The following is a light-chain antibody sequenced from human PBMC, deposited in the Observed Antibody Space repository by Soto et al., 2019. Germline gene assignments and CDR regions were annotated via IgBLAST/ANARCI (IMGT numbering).Light chain of an antibody. CDR2: DAS. CDR3: QQRSNWPVT. V-gene: IGKV3-11*01. J-gene: IGKJ1*01. Sequence: EIVLTQSPGTLSLSPGERATLSCRDSQSVSSYLAWYQQKPGQAPRLPIYDASTRATGISARFSGSGSGTDFTLTISSLEPEDFAVYYCQQRSNWPVTFGQGTKVDIK. CDR1: QSVSSY.